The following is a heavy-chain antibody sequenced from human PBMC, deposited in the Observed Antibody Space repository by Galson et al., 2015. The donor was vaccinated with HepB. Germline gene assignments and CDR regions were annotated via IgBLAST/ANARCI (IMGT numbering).Heavy chain of an antibody. D-gene: IGHD3-22*01. Sequence: SLRLSCAVSGFTFSNFAMSWVRQAPGKGLEWVSAISSDGGRTYYAESVKGRFTISRDNSKNTLYLQLNGRRAEDSAVYYCAKDRVTMIAVLRDNWFDPWGQGTLVTVSS. J-gene: IGHJ5*02. CDR3: AKDRVTMIAVLRDNWFDP. CDR2: ISSDGGRT. CDR1: GFTFSNFA. V-gene: IGHV3-23*01.